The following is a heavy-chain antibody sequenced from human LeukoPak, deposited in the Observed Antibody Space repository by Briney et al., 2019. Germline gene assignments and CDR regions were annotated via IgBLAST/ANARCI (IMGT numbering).Heavy chain of an antibody. Sequence: IPSETLSLTCTVSGYSISSGYYWDWIRQPPGKGLEWIGSIYHSGSTFYNPSLKNRVTISVDTSKNQFSLQLNSVTPEDTAVYYCARDLVVVAGYNWFDPWGQGTLVTVSS. D-gene: IGHD2-15*01. CDR1: GYSISSGYY. V-gene: IGHV4-38-2*02. J-gene: IGHJ5*02. CDR2: IYHSGST. CDR3: ARDLVVVAGYNWFDP.